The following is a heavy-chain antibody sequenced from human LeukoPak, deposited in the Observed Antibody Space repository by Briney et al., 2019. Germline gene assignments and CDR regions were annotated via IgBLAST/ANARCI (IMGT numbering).Heavy chain of an antibody. CDR3: ASLPRWIGSGPGAFDI. D-gene: IGHD5-12*01. J-gene: IGHJ3*02. CDR2: INPSGGST. V-gene: IGHV1-46*01. Sequence: ASVKVSCKASGYTFTSYYMHWARQAPGQGLEWMGIINPSGGSTSYAQKFQGRVTMTRDTSTSTVYMELSSLRSEDTAVCYCASLPRWIGSGPGAFDIWGQGTMVTVSS. CDR1: GYTFTSYY.